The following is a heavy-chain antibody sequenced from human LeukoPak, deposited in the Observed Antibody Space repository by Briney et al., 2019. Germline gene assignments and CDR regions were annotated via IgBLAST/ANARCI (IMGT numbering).Heavy chain of an antibody. V-gene: IGHV4-39*07. CDR2: IYYSGTT. J-gene: IGHJ4*02. CDR3: ARVSGYDWESFYDY. CDR1: GGSISTSSYY. D-gene: IGHD5-12*01. Sequence: SETLSLTCTVSGGSISTSSYYWGWIRQPPGKGLEWIAYIYYSGTTYYNPSLKSRVTISVDTSKNQFSLKLSSVTAADTAVYYCARVSGYDWESFYDYWGQGTLVTVSS.